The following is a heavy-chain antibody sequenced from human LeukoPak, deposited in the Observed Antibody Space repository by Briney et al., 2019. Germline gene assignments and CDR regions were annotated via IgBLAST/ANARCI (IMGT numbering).Heavy chain of an antibody. CDR3: ARPRGSYYFDY. Sequence: PSETLSLTCTVSGGSISSGPYYWAWLRQPPGTGLEWIGEINHSGSTNYNPSLKSRVTISVDTSKNQFSLKLSSVTAADTAVYYCARPRGSYYFDYWGQGTLVTVSS. J-gene: IGHJ4*02. CDR2: INHSGST. V-gene: IGHV4-39*07. D-gene: IGHD1-26*01. CDR1: GGSISSGPYY.